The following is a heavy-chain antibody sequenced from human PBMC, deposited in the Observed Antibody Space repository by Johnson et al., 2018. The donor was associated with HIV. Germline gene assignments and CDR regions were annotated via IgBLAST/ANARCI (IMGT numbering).Heavy chain of an antibody. J-gene: IGHJ3*02. D-gene: IGHD5-18*01. Sequence: QVQLVESGGGVVQPGRSLTLSCAASGFTLSSHGIHWVRQAPGKGLEWVAIMWYDGSHLGCADSVQDRFTISRDVSKNTVYLQMSSLKPEDTAVYYCTRDRIQIWSYVGTFDTWGQGTMVTVSS. CDR1: GFTLSSHG. CDR3: TRDRIQIWSYVGTFDT. CDR2: MWYDGSHL. V-gene: IGHV3-33*01.